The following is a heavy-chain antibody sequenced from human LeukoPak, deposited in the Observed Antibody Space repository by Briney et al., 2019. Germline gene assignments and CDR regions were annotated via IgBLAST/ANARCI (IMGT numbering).Heavy chain of an antibody. Sequence: GGSLRLSCAASGFPFSSYWMSWVRQAPGKGLEWVANIKQDGSEKYYVDSVKGRFTISRDNAKNSLYLQMNSLRAEDTAVYYCAKDGDSKVWFGELLSWGQGTLVTVSS. J-gene: IGHJ5*02. CDR3: AKDGDSKVWFGELLS. V-gene: IGHV3-7*03. CDR2: IKQDGSEK. CDR1: GFPFSSYW. D-gene: IGHD3-10*01.